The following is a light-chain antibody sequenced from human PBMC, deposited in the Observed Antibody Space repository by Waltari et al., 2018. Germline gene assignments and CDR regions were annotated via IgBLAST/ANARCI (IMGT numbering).Light chain of an antibody. CDR3: QHYSSYPYT. CDR2: KAS. CDR1: QSVSHW. J-gene: IGKJ2*01. V-gene: IGKV1-5*03. Sequence: RVTITCRASQSVSHWLSWYQEQPGKAPKLLIYKASGLENGVPSRFSGSGSETEFSLTISGLQPDDFATYYCQHYSSYPYTFGQGTRLEIK.